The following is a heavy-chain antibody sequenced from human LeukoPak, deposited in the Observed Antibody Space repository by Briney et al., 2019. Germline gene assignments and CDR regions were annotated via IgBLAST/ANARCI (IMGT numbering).Heavy chain of an antibody. Sequence: PGGSLRLSCAASGFTFSNYGMHWVRQAPGKGLEWVAVIWYDGSNKYYADSVKGRFTISRDNSKNTLYLQMNSLRAEDTAVYYCARAPPERLSRFLGDYWGQGTLVTVSS. V-gene: IGHV3-33*01. J-gene: IGHJ4*02. CDR2: IWYDGSNK. CDR1: GFTFSNYG. D-gene: IGHD3-16*01. CDR3: ARAPPERLSRFLGDY.